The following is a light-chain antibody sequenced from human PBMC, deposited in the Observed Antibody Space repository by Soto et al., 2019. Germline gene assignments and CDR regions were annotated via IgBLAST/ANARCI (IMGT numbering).Light chain of an antibody. Sequence: DIPMTHSPSSPSPPIGDSVTITCRASQTIIGYLNWYQQKPGKAPRLLINAASNLQSGVPSRFRGSGSETDFTLTITSLQPEDFATYYCQQSYTTPRTFGQGTKVDIK. V-gene: IGKV1-39*01. CDR1: QTIIGY. J-gene: IGKJ1*01. CDR2: AAS. CDR3: QQSYTTPRT.